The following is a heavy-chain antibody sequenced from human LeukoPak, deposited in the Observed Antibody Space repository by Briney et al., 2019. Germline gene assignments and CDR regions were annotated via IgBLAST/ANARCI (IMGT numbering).Heavy chain of an antibody. CDR2: INHSGST. J-gene: IGHJ4*02. CDR3: ARRGVYYDSSGYHYYFDY. CDR1: GRSFSAYY. D-gene: IGHD3-22*01. V-gene: IGHV4-34*01. Sequence: SETLSLTCAVYGRSFSAYYWSWIRQPPGKGLEWIGEINHSGSTNYNPSLKSPVTISVDTSKNQFSLKLSSVTAADTAVYYCARRGVYYDSSGYHYYFDYWGQGTLVTVSS.